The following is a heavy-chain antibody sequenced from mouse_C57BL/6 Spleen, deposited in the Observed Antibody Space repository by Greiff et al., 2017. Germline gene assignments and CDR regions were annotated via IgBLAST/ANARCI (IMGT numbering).Heavy chain of an antibody. D-gene: IGHD2-1*01. CDR3: TTGGGLLGRLLFAY. CDR2: IDPENGDT. V-gene: IGHV14-4*01. J-gene: IGHJ3*01. Sequence: VQLQQSGAELVRPGASVKLSCTASGFNIKDDYMHWVKQRPEQGLEWIGWIDPENGDTEYASKFQGKATITADPSSNTAYLQLSSLTSEDTSVYYCTTGGGLLGRLLFAYWGQGTLVTVSA. CDR1: GFNIKDDY.